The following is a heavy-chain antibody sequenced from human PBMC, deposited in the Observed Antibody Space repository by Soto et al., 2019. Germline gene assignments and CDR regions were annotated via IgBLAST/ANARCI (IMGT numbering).Heavy chain of an antibody. V-gene: IGHV3-9*01. D-gene: IGHD3-22*01. Sequence: PGGSLRLSCGGSGFSFDDYTMHWVRQAPGKGPEWVASLSWNSGFSGYADSVKGRFTISRDNAQNSLYLQMNSLRAEDTAVYYCARSDYYDTSAYPRPFDLWGRGTLVTVSS. CDR1: GFSFDDYT. CDR3: ARSDYYDTSAYPRPFDL. J-gene: IGHJ5*02. CDR2: LSWNSGFS.